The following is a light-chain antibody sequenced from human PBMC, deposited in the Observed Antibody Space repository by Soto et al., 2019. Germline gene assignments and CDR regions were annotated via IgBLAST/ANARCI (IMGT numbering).Light chain of an antibody. CDR1: QSGRNNY. CDR3: QQYGSSYT. J-gene: IGKJ3*01. V-gene: IGKV3-20*01. Sequence: EIVLTQSPGTLSLSPGERATLSCRASQSGRNNYLAWYQQQPGQAPRLLIYGTSTRDTGIPDRFSGSGSGTDFTLTISRLEPEDFAVYYCQQYGSSYTFGPGTKVEIK. CDR2: GTS.